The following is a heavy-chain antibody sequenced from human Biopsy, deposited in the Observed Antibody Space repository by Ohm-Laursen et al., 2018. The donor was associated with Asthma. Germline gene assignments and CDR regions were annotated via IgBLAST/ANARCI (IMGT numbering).Heavy chain of an antibody. J-gene: IGHJ6*02. D-gene: IGHD6-25*01. CDR1: GFAVSRDH. Sequence: GSLRLSCTASGFAVSRDHMFWVRQAPGKGLEWVSVIYSGGTSHTADSVRGRFTISRDYSKNTLYLQMNSLRAEDTAIYFCARVLESSDRGPFYFFALDVWGQGTTVAVS. CDR2: IYSGGTS. CDR3: ARVLESSDRGPFYFFALDV. V-gene: IGHV3-53*01.